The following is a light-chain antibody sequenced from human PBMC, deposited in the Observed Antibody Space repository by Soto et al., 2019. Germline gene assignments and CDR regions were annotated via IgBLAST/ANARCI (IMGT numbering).Light chain of an antibody. CDR2: DAS. V-gene: IGKV3-11*01. J-gene: IGKJ4*01. CDR3: QQRSNWPPLT. Sequence: EIVLTQSPATLSLSPGDRATLSCRASQSVSSYLAWYQQKPGQAPRLLIYDASNRATGIPARFSGSGSGKDVTLTSSSLEPEDLAVYYCQQRSNWPPLTFGGGTKVEIK. CDR1: QSVSSY.